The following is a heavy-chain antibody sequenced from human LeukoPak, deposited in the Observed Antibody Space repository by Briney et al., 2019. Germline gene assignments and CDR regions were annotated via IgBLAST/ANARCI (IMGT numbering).Heavy chain of an antibody. Sequence: GASVKVSCKASGYTFTSYDINWVRQATGQGLEWMGWINPNSGGTNYAQKFQGRVTMTRDTSISTAYMELSSLTSDDTAVYFCAKEQQWLVHWFDPWGQGTLVTVSS. D-gene: IGHD6-19*01. J-gene: IGHJ5*02. CDR1: GYTFTSYD. CDR3: AKEQQWLVHWFDP. CDR2: INPNSGGT. V-gene: IGHV1-2*02.